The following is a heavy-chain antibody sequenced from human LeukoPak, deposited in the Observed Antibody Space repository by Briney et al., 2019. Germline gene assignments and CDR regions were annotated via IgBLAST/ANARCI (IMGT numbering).Heavy chain of an antibody. CDR1: GGSISSGSYY. D-gene: IGHD2-15*01. V-gene: IGHV4-61*02. J-gene: IGHJ4*02. CDR3: ARAELSYCSGGRCPYFDY. CDR2: IYTSGST. Sequence: NPSETLSLTCTVSGGSISSGSYYWSWIRQPAGKGLEWIGRIYTSGSTNYNPSLKSRVTISVDTSKNQFSLKLSSVTAADTAVYYCARAELSYCSGGRCPYFDYWGQGILVTVSS.